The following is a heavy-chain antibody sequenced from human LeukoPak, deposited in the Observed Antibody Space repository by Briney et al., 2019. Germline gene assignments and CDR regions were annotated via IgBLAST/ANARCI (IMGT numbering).Heavy chain of an antibody. Sequence: SVKVSCKASGGTFSSYAISWVRQAPGQGLEWMGGIIPIFGTANYAQKFQGRVTITADKSTSTAYMELSSLRSEDTAVYYCARVSYSGYDSLGGYFDYWGQGTLATVSS. CDR3: ARVSYSGYDSLGGYFDY. CDR2: IIPIFGTA. D-gene: IGHD5-12*01. V-gene: IGHV1-69*06. J-gene: IGHJ4*02. CDR1: GGTFSSYA.